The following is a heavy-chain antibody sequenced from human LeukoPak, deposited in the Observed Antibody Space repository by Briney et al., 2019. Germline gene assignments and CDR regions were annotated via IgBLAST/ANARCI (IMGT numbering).Heavy chain of an antibody. CDR2: IRSSGSTI. V-gene: IGHV3-48*03. J-gene: IGHJ4*02. Sequence: GGSLRLSCAASGFTFSSYEMNWVRQAPGKGLEWVSYIRSSGSTIYYADSVKGRFTISRDNAKNSLYLQMNSLRAEDTAVYHCAGDSGAATYWGQGTLVTVSS. CDR1: GFTFSSYE. D-gene: IGHD6-25*01. CDR3: AGDSGAATY.